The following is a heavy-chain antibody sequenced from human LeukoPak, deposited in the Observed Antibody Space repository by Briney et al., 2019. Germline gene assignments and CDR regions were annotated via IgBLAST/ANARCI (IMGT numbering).Heavy chain of an antibody. CDR3: AKGPLRGLHEFDY. CDR1: GFTFSSYG. J-gene: IGHJ4*02. D-gene: IGHD5-18*01. V-gene: IGHV3-30*18. CDR2: ISYDGSNK. Sequence: PGGSLRLSCAASGFTFSSYGMHWVRQAPGKGLEWVAVISYDGSNKYYADSVKGRFTISRDNSKNTLYLQMNSLRAEDTAVYYRAKGPLRGLHEFDYWGQGTLVTVSS.